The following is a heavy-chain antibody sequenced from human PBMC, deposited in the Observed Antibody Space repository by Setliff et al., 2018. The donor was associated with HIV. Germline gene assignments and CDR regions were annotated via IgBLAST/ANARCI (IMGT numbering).Heavy chain of an antibody. CDR2: IFYSGNT. V-gene: IGHV4-39*01. CDR1: GASISSSSYH. CDR3: ARLSWDVDD. J-gene: IGHJ4*02. Sequence: SETLSLTCTVSGASISSSSYHWGWIRQPPGKGLEWIGNIFYSGNTYYNPSLQSRITVSIDTSKNQFSLNLDSVTAADTAVYYCARLSWDVDDWGQGTLVTVSS. D-gene: IGHD1-26*01.